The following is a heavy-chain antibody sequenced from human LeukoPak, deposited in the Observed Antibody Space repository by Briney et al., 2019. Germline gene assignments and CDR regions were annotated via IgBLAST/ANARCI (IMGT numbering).Heavy chain of an antibody. CDR1: GFTFSSYA. J-gene: IGHJ6*03. CDR2: INDNGAGT. CDR3: AKGLRTGVGPYMGYHYYMDV. V-gene: IGHV3-23*01. D-gene: IGHD3-16*01. Sequence: GGSLRLSCAASGFTFSSYAMSWVRQAPWKGLKWVSTINDNGAGTYYADSVNGRFTISRDNSYNTVSLQMNSLRDEDTGVYYCAKGLRTGVGPYMGYHYYMDVWGKGATVTVSS.